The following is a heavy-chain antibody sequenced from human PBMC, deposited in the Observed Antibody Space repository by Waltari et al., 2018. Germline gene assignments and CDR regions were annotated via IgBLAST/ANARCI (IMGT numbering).Heavy chain of an antibody. CDR1: GFTFRSYA. CDR3: AKRVAVPGSTYYFDY. J-gene: IGHJ4*02. Sequence: EVQLLESGGGLVQPGGSLRLSCAASGFTFRSYAMSWVRQATGKGLEWVSVISGIGGTTYYADSVKGRFTISRDNSKNTLYLQMNSLRAEDTAIYYCAKRVAVPGSTYYFDYWGQGTLVTVSS. CDR2: ISGIGGTT. V-gene: IGHV3-23*01. D-gene: IGHD2-2*01.